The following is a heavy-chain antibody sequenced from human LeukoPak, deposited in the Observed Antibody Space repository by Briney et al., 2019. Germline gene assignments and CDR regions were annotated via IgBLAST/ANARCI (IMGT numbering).Heavy chain of an antibody. Sequence: GGSLRLSCAASGFTVSSNYMSWVRQAPGKGLEWVSVIYSGGSTYYADSVKDRFTISRDNSKNTLYLQMNSLRAEDTAVYYCARRPGSDYYGMDVWGQGTTVTASS. CDR2: IYSGGST. J-gene: IGHJ6*02. CDR3: ARRPGSDYYGMDV. D-gene: IGHD1-14*01. V-gene: IGHV3-66*01. CDR1: GFTVSSNY.